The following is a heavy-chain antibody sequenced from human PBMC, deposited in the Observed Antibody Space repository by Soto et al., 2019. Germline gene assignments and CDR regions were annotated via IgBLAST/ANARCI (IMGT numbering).Heavy chain of an antibody. CDR1: GGSISSFY. CDR3: ARSLPVGYCTNGVCVHIAFDI. Sequence: PSETLSLTCTVSGGSISSFYWSWVRQPPGKGLEWIGYIYYSGSTNYNPSLKSRVTISVDTSKNQFSLNLSSVTAADTAVYYCARSLPVGYCTNGVCVHIAFDIWGQGTMVTVS. D-gene: IGHD2-8*01. J-gene: IGHJ3*02. CDR2: IYYSGST. V-gene: IGHV4-59*01.